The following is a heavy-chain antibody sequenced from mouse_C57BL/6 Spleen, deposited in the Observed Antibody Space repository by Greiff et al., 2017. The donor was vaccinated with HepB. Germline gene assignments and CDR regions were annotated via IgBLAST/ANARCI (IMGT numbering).Heavy chain of an antibody. J-gene: IGHJ4*01. CDR3: ARGPYDYDEGPYAMDY. CDR1: GYTFTSYW. D-gene: IGHD2-4*01. Sequence: QVQLKQPGAELVKPGASVKLSCKASGYTFTSYWMHWVKQRPGRGLEWIGRIDPNSGGTKYNEKFKSKATLTVDKPSSTAYMQLSSLTSEDSAVYYCARGPYDYDEGPYAMDYWGQGTSVTVSS. CDR2: IDPNSGGT. V-gene: IGHV1-72*01.